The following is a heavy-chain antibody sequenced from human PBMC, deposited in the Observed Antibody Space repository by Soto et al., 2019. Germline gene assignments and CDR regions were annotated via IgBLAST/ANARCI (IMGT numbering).Heavy chain of an antibody. Sequence: PGGSLRLSCVASGFIFTSYGMHWVRQAPGKGLEWMALILHDGSAEYYADSVKGRFTISRDNSKNTLYLQMNSLTAEDTAVYYCARSRDGYSFYFYYGMDGWGQGTTVTVSS. D-gene: IGHD4-4*01. V-gene: IGHV3-30*03. CDR1: GFIFTSYG. CDR2: ILHDGSAE. CDR3: ARSRDGYSFYFYYGMDG. J-gene: IGHJ6*02.